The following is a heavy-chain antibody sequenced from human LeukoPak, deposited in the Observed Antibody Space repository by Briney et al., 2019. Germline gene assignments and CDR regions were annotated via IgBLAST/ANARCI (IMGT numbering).Heavy chain of an antibody. CDR1: GFTFSNHW. D-gene: IGHD2-2*01. J-gene: IGHJ4*02. CDR2: IKQDGSQK. Sequence: GGSLRLSCVASGFTFSNHWLTWVRQAPGKGLEWVANIKQDGSQKYYVDSVKGRFTISRDNAKNSLYLQMNSLRAEDTAVYYCAKAPYQYCSSTSCPALYYFDYWGQGTLVTVSS. CDR3: AKAPYQYCSSTSCPALYYFDY. V-gene: IGHV3-7*01.